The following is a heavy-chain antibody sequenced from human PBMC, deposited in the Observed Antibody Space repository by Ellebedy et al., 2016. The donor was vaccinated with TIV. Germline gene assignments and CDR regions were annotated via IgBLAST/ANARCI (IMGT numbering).Heavy chain of an antibody. CDR1: GDIVSTDSAA. D-gene: IGHD7-27*01. V-gene: IGHV6-1*01. Sequence: SQTLSLTXXISGDIVSTDSAAWNWLRQSPSRGLEWLGRTYYRSEWYNDYAMSVESRINIDADTSKNQFSLHLHSVTPGDTAIYYCARGLGVIDYWGQGTLVTVSS. CDR2: TYYRSEWYN. J-gene: IGHJ4*02. CDR3: ARGLGVIDY.